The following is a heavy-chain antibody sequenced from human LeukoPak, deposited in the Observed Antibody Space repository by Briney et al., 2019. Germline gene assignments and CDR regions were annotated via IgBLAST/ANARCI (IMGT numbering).Heavy chain of an antibody. CDR2: IFSRSESI. CDR1: GFTFGAYT. V-gene: IGHV3-21*06. CDR3: ARDFFHSSESRPFDY. D-gene: IGHD3-22*01. Sequence: GGSLGLSCAASGFTFGAYTINWVRQAPGKGLEWVSCIFSRSESILYADSVKGRFTISRDNAKNLLYLQMDSLRVEDTAVYYCARDFFHSSESRPFDYWGQGTLVTVSS. J-gene: IGHJ4*02.